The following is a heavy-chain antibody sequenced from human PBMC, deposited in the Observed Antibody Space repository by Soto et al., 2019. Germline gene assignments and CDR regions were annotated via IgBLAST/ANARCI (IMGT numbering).Heavy chain of an antibody. Sequence: TLSLTCTVSGDSMSKYYWSWIRQPAGKGLEWIGRIYTSGSTNYNPSPKSRVNMSIDTSNNHFSLNLKSVTAADAAVYYCARTVGAAYYFDFWGQGALVTVSS. J-gene: IGHJ4*02. CDR2: IYTSGST. D-gene: IGHD1-26*01. CDR3: ARTVGAAYYFDF. CDR1: GDSMSKYY. V-gene: IGHV4-4*07.